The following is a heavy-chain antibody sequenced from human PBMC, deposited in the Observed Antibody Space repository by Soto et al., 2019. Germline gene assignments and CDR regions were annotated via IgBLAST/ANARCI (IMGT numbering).Heavy chain of an antibody. Sequence: QVQLVESGGGLVKPGGSLRLSCAASGFTFSDSYMSWIRQAPGKGLEWISYITCSGNTVYYADSLKGRFTISRDNAKNSLYLQMNRLRAADTAVYYCARVSWREKYGMDVWGQGTTVTVSS. CDR1: GFTFSDSY. CDR2: ITCSGNTV. V-gene: IGHV3-11*01. CDR3: ARVSWREKYGMDV. J-gene: IGHJ6*02.